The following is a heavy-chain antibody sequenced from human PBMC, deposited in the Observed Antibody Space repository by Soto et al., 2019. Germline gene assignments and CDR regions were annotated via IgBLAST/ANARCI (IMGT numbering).Heavy chain of an antibody. J-gene: IGHJ6*02. CDR2: IIPIFGTA. V-gene: IGHV1-69*13. CDR1: GGTFSSYA. D-gene: IGHD3-3*01. CDR3: ARDRITIFGVVIDYYYGMDV. Sequence: EASVKVSCKASGGTFSSYAISWVRQAPGQGLEWMGGIIPIFGTANYAQKFQGRVTITADESTSTAYMELSSLRSEDTAVYYCARDRITIFGVVIDYYYGMDVWGQGTTVTVSS.